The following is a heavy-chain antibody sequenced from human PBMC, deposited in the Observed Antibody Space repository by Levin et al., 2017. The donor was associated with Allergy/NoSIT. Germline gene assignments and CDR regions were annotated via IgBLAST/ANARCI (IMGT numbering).Heavy chain of an antibody. D-gene: IGHD4-17*01. CDR1: GDSITSYH. V-gene: IGHV4-59*01. CDR2: IYYNGST. J-gene: IGHJ6*02. CDR3: GRRRPRPPDGHYGVDV. Sequence: SETLSLTCSVSGDSITSYHWSWIRQPPGKGLEWIGYIYYNGSTYYNPSLKSRVTISLDTSKTQFSLKLTSLTAADPAVFYCGRRRPRPPDGHYGVDVWGQGTTVTVSS.